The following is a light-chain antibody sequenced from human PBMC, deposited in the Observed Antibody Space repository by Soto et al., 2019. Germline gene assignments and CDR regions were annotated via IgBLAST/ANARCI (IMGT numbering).Light chain of an antibody. CDR1: SDDIGRYNH. Sequence: LTQPASVSGSPGQSITVSCTGTSDDIGRYNHVSWYQQHPGKAPKLMISEVTNRPSGVSNRFSGSKSGNTASLTISRLQAEEEADYYCASYTTINTYVFGTGTKVTV. J-gene: IGLJ1*01. CDR3: ASYTTINTYV. V-gene: IGLV2-14*01. CDR2: EVT.